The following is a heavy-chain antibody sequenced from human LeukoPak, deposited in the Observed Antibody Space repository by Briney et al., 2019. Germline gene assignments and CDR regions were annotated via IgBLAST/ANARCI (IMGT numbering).Heavy chain of an antibody. V-gene: IGHV4-39*07. D-gene: IGHD3-9*01. J-gene: IGHJ5*02. CDR1: GGSISSSSYY. Sequence: SETLSLTCTVSGGSISSSSYYWGWIRQPPGKGLEWIGSIYYSGSTYYNPSLKSRVTISVDTSKNQFSLKLSSVTAADTAVYYCARTGLRYFDWLLYPNWFDPWGQGTLVTVSS. CDR3: ARTGLRYFDWLLYPNWFDP. CDR2: IYYSGST.